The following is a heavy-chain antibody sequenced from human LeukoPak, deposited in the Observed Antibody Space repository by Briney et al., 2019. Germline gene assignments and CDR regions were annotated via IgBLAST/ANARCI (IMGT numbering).Heavy chain of an antibody. CDR2: ISSNGAIT. Sequence: GGSLRLSCVASGFTFSSYAMHWVRQAPGKGLEYVSAISSNGAITYYANSVKGRFSISRDNSKNTVYLQMGSLRAEDMAVYYCARVYFWSGYFDYWGQGTLVTVSS. J-gene: IGHJ4*02. D-gene: IGHD3-3*01. CDR3: ARVYFWSGYFDY. V-gene: IGHV3-64*01. CDR1: GFTFSSYA.